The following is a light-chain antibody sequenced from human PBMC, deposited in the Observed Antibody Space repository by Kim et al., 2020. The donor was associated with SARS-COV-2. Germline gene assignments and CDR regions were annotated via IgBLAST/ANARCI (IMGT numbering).Light chain of an antibody. Sequence: DIQMTQSPSSLSASLGDRVTITCRASQVISNYLAWYQQKPGKVPKLLICAASTLQSGVPSRFSGSGSGTDFTLTISSLQPEDVATYYCQKYNSAPLTFGQGTKVDIK. V-gene: IGKV1-27*01. J-gene: IGKJ1*01. CDR2: AAS. CDR3: QKYNSAPLT. CDR1: QVISNY.